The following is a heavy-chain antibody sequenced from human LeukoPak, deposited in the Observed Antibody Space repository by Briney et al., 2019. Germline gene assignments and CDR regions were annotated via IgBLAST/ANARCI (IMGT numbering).Heavy chain of an antibody. CDR3: AKGKRVPAAARGAFDI. Sequence: PGGSLRLSCAASGFTFSSYAMSLVRQAPGKGLEWVSAISGSGGSTYYADSVKGRFTISRDNSKNTLYLQMNSLRAEDTAVYYCAKGKRVPAAARGAFDIWGQGTMVTVSS. CDR1: GFTFSSYA. D-gene: IGHD2-2*01. CDR2: ISGSGGST. V-gene: IGHV3-23*01. J-gene: IGHJ3*02.